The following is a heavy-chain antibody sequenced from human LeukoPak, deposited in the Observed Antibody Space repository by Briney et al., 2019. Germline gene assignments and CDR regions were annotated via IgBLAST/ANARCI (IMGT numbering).Heavy chain of an antibody. CDR3: ARSYADYVGYFFFDY. Sequence: GGSLRLSCAASGFTFNNYAMNWVRQAPGKGLEWVSSISGGGETTYYADSAKGRFTISRDNSQNTLYLQMNSLRAEDTAVYYCARSYADYVGYFFFDYWGQGTLVTVSS. CDR2: ISGGGETT. CDR1: GFTFNNYA. V-gene: IGHV3-23*01. D-gene: IGHD4-17*01. J-gene: IGHJ4*02.